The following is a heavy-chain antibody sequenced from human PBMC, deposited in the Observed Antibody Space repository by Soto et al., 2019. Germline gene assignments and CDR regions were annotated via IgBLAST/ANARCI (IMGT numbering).Heavy chain of an antibody. CDR1: GGSISSSSYY. Sequence: PSETLSLTCTVSGGSISSSSYYWGWIRQPPGKGLEWIGSIYYSGSTYYNPSLKSRVTISVDTSKNQFSLKLSSVTAADTAVYYCARQGTFWDIVVVVAGGEYPSLDAFDIWGQGTMVTVSS. J-gene: IGHJ3*02. V-gene: IGHV4-39*01. D-gene: IGHD2-15*01. CDR3: ARQGTFWDIVVVVAGGEYPSLDAFDI. CDR2: IYYSGST.